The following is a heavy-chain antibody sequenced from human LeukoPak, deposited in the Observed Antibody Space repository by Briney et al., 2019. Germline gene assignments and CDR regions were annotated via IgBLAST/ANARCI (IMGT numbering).Heavy chain of an antibody. V-gene: IGHV3-21*01. D-gene: IGHD4-23*01. CDR1: GFTFRSYS. Sequence: GGSLRLSCAASGFTFRSYSMNWVRQAPGKGLERVSAIDPSSTYIYYADSVKGRFTISRDNAENSLYLQMNSLRVEDTAVYYCARASYGGNGVVGSWGQGTLATVSS. CDR3: ARASYGGNGVVGS. J-gene: IGHJ4*02. CDR2: IDPSSTYI.